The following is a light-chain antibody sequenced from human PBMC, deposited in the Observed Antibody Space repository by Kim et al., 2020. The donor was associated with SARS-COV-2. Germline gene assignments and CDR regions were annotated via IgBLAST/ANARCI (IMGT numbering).Light chain of an antibody. CDR1: QSVNTN. CDR2: SAS. V-gene: IGKV3-15*01. J-gene: IGKJ5*01. CDR3: QQYHNWPT. Sequence: EMVLTQSPATLYVSPGERATLSCRASQSVNTNLAWYQQRPGQAPRLLIFSASTRATGIPARISASGSGTDFTLTISSLQSEDFGIYYCQQYHNWPTFGQGTRLEIK.